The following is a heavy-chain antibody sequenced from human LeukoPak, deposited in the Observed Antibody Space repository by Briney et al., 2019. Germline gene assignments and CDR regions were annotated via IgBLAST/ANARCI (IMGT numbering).Heavy chain of an antibody. Sequence: SVKVSCKASGGTFSSYAISWVRQAPGQGLEWMGGIIPIFGTANYAQKFQGRVTITADESTSTAYMELSSLRSEDTAVYYCARDRAARKGMDVWGQGTTVTVSS. D-gene: IGHD6-6*01. CDR3: ARDRAARKGMDV. CDR2: IIPIFGTA. J-gene: IGHJ6*02. CDR1: GGTFSSYA. V-gene: IGHV1-69*13.